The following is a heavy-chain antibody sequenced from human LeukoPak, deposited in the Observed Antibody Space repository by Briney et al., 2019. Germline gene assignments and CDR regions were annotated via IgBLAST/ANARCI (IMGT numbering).Heavy chain of an antibody. J-gene: IGHJ4*02. CDR2: IYYSGST. CDR1: GGSISSYY. D-gene: IGHD3-22*01. V-gene: IGHV4-59*01. Sequence: SETLSLTCTVSGGSISSYYWNWLRQPPGKGLEWIGYIYYSGSTNYNPSLTSRVTTSVDTSKNQFSLKLSSVTAADTAVYYCARERLGYYDRSGLDYWGQGTLVTVSS. CDR3: ARERLGYYDRSGLDY.